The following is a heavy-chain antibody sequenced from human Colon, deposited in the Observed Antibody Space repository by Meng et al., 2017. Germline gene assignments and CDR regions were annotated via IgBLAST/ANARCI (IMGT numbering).Heavy chain of an antibody. CDR2: IYYSGST. J-gene: IGHJ4*02. Sequence: VQWQESGPGLVKPSDPLALPCPVSGYSISSSNWWVWIRQPPGKGLEWIGYIYYSGSTDYNPSLKSRVTMSVDTSKNQFSLKLSSVTAVDTAVYYCARKRDGYNPFDDWGQGTLVTVSS. CDR3: ARKRDGYNPFDD. V-gene: IGHV4-28*01. D-gene: IGHD5-24*01. CDR1: GYSISSSNW.